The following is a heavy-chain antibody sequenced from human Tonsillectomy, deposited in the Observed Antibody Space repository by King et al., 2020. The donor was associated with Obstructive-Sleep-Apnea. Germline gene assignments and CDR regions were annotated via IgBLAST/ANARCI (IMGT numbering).Heavy chain of an antibody. CDR3: ARDSEQCSGGSCYSSQDWFDP. D-gene: IGHD2-15*01. V-gene: IGHV4-39*07. CDR2: IYYSGST. Sequence: QLQESGPGLVKPSETLSLTCTVSGRSISSSSYYWGWIRQPPGKGLEWIGSIYYSGSTYYNPSLKSRVTISVDTSKNQFSLKLSSVTAADTAVYYCARDSEQCSGGSCYSSQDWFDPWGQGTLVTVSS. J-gene: IGHJ5*02. CDR1: GRSISSSSYY.